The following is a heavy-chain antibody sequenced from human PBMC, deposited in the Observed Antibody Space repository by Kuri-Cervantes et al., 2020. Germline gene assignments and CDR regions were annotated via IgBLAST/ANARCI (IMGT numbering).Heavy chain of an antibody. J-gene: IGHJ3*02. CDR3: AREQTTFDAFDI. CDR2: INAGNGNT. CDR1: GYTFNIYG. V-gene: IGHV1-3*01. Sequence: ASVKVSCKASGYTFNIYGITWVRQAPGEGLEWMGWINAGNGNTKYSQKFQGRVTITRDTSASTAYMGLSSLRSEDTTVYYCAREQTTFDAFDIWGQGTMVTVSS. D-gene: IGHD2/OR15-2a*01.